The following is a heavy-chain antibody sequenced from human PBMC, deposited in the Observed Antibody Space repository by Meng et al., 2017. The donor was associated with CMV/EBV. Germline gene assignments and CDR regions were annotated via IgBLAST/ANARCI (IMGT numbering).Heavy chain of an antibody. D-gene: IGHD3-10*01. CDR1: GGSISSSSYY. CDR3: ARDRRVRGVIGYYYYGMDV. J-gene: IGHJ6*02. V-gene: IGHV4-39*07. CDR2: IYYSGSP. Sequence: SETLSLTCTVSGGSISSSSYYWGWLRQPPGEGLEWVGTIYYSGSPYYNPSLQSRVTISVDTSKNQFSLKLSSVTAADTAVYYCARDRRVRGVIGYYYYGMDVWGQGTTVTVSS.